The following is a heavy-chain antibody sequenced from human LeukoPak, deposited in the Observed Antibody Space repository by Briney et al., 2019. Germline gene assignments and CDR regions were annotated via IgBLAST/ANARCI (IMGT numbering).Heavy chain of an antibody. CDR1: GYTFTSYD. Sequence: ASVKVSCKASGYTFTSYDINWVRQATGQGLEWMGWINPNSSNTGYAQKFQGRVTMTRDTSTSTVYMELSSLRSEETAVYYCARDQGQNCGGDCYSLDYWGQGTLVTVSS. J-gene: IGHJ4*02. V-gene: IGHV1-8*01. CDR3: ARDQGQNCGGDCYSLDY. D-gene: IGHD2-21*02. CDR2: INPNSSNT.